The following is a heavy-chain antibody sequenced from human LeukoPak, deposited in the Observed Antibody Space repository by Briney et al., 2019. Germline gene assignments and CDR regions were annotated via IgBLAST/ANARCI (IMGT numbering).Heavy chain of an antibody. V-gene: IGHV4-38-2*02. CDR3: ARDPRWLTPDCTSTSCYENYFDP. CDR2: IYHSGRA. D-gene: IGHD2-2*01. Sequence: PSETLSFTCAVSGYSISSGYQWAWIRQSPGKGLEWIGSIYHSGRAHYNPSLKSRVTILVETSKNQFSLKLYSVTAADTAVYYCARDPRWLTPDCTSTSCYENYFDPWGQGTLVTVSS. CDR1: GYSISSGYQ. J-gene: IGHJ5*02.